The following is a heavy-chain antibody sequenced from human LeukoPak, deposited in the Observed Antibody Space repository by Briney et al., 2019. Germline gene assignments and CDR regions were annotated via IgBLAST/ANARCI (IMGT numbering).Heavy chain of an antibody. V-gene: IGHV1-18*01. CDR2: IGGYDGDR. J-gene: IGHJ4*02. CDR3: ARDLWSVYETSGYYRDFDF. CDR1: GFPFISYG. D-gene: IGHD3-22*01. Sequence: ASVKVSCKASGFPFISYGFNWERQAPGQGLEWMGWIGGYDGDRHYAQKFQGRVTITTDTSTSTAYMELRGLRSDDTAVYYCARDLWSVYETSGYYRDFDFWGQGTLVTVSS.